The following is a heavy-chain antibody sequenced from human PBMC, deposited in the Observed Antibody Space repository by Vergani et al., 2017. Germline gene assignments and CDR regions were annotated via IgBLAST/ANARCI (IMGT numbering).Heavy chain of an antibody. V-gene: IGHV3-30-3*01. D-gene: IGHD2-2*01. J-gene: IGHJ6*03. CDR3: ARELVPAAKAPGPGMDV. Sequence: QVQLVESGGGVVQPGRSLRLSCSASGFTFSSYAMHWVRQAPGKGREWVAVISYDGSNKYYADSVKGRFTISRDNSKNTLYLQMNSLRAEDTAVYYCARELVPAAKAPGPGMDVWGKGTTVTVSS. CDR2: ISYDGSNK. CDR1: GFTFSSYA.